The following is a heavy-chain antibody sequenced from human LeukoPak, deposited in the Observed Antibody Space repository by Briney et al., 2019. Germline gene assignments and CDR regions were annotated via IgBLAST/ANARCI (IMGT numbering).Heavy chain of an antibody. D-gene: IGHD4-11*01. V-gene: IGHV4-39*01. CDR3: ARQGTSYSNYGY. J-gene: IGHJ4*02. CDR1: GGSFSGYY. Sequence: SETLSLTCAVYGGSFSGYYWGWIRQPPGKGLEWIGSIYYSGSTYYNPSLKSRVTISVDTSKNQFSLKLSSVNAADTAVYYCARQGTSYSNYGYWGQGTLVTVSS. CDR2: IYYSGST.